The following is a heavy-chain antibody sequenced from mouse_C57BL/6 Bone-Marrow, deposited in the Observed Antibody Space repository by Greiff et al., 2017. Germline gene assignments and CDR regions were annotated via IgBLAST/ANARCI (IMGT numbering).Heavy chain of an antibody. CDR1: GFTFSSYA. D-gene: IGHD1-1*01. CDR2: ISDGGSYT. V-gene: IGHV5-4*01. Sequence: EVKLVESGGGLVKPGGSLKLSCAASGFTFSSYAMSWVRQTPEKRLEWVATISDGGSYTYYPDNVKGRFTISRDNAKNNLYLQMSHLKSEDTAMYYCARDRGCDYGRVVYFDYWGQGTTLTVSS. J-gene: IGHJ2*01. CDR3: ARDRGCDYGRVVYFDY.